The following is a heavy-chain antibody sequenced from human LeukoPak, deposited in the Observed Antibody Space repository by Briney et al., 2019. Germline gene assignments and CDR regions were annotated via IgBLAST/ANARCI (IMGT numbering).Heavy chain of an antibody. D-gene: IGHD2/OR15-2a*01. V-gene: IGHV4-59*11. Sequence: SETLSLTCTVSGASISSHYWSWIRQPPGKGLEWIGYVHHSGTINYNPSLKSRAAISVDTSRNQVSLKLNSLTATDTALYYCARGSTRADDYWGQGTLVIVSS. J-gene: IGHJ4*02. CDR2: VHHSGTI. CDR3: ARGSTRADDY. CDR1: GASISSHY.